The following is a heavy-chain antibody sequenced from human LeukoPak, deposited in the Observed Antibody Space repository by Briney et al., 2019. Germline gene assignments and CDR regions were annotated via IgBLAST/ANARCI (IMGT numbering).Heavy chain of an antibody. Sequence: KTSETLSLTCTVSGGSISISTYYWGWVRQPPGKGLEWIGSIYSSGTTYYNPSLKSQFTISLDTSKNQFSLKLSSVTAADTAVYYCARERGTGGAPDYWGQGTLVTVSS. V-gene: IGHV4-39*07. J-gene: IGHJ4*02. CDR3: ARERGTGGAPDY. D-gene: IGHD1-1*01. CDR1: GGSISISTYY. CDR2: IYSSGTT.